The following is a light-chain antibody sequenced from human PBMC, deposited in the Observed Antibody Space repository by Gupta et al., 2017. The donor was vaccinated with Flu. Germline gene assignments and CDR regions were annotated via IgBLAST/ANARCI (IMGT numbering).Light chain of an antibody. CDR3: CSYVSSYSLV. V-gene: IGLV2-11*01. CDR2: DVS. J-gene: IGLJ2*01. CDR1: HDDVGYYDF. Sequence: HSALTQPRSVSGSPGQSVSITCTGTHDDVGYYDFVSCYQQHPGKAPKLFIYDVSRRPSGVPDRFSGSKAGNASSLTISGLQPEDDGDYYCCSYVSSYSLVLGGGTKLTVL.